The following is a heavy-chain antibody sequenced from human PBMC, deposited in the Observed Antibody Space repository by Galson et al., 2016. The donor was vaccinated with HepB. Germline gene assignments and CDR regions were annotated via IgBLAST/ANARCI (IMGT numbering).Heavy chain of an antibody. CDR3: ARGSYGELDH. V-gene: IGHV4-59*01. CDR1: GGFISDYF. J-gene: IGHJ4*02. CDR2: ISYSGRT. D-gene: IGHD4-17*01. Sequence: SETLSLTCNVSGGFISDYFWSWIRQPPGKGLEWIGYISYSGRTNYNPSLKSRVTMSVDTYKNQYSLNLNSVTAADTAVYYCARGSYGELDHWGQGTLVTVSS.